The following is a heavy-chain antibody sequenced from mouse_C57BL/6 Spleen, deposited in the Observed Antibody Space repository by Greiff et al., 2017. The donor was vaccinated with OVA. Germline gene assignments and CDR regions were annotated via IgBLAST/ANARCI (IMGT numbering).Heavy chain of an antibody. J-gene: IGHJ3*01. D-gene: IGHD1-1*01. CDR1: GFNFTDYY. CDR3: TAYGSFAY. CDR2: FDPENGDT. V-gene: IGHV14-4*01. Sequence: VQLKESGAELVKPGASVKLSCTASGFNFTDYYMHWVKQRPEQGLEWIGRFDPENGDTKYAAKFQGKATITADKSSNTVYMQLSSLTSEDTAVYYGTAYGSFAYWGPGTLVTVSA.